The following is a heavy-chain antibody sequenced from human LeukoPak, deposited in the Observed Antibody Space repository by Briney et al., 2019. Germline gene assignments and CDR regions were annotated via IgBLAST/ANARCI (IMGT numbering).Heavy chain of an antibody. D-gene: IGHD2-2*02. CDR2: IYYSGST. V-gene: IGHV4-39*07. Sequence: SETLSLTCTVSGGSISSSSYYWGWIRQPPGKGLEWIGSIYYSGSTYYNPSLKSRVTISVDTSKNPFSLKPSSVTAADTAVYYCAGVVPAAILGPGYWGQGTLVTVSS. CDR1: GGSISSSSYY. CDR3: AGVVPAAILGPGY. J-gene: IGHJ4*02.